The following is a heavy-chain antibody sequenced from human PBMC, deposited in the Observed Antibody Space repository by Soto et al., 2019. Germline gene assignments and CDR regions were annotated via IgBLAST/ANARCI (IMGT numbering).Heavy chain of an antibody. J-gene: IGHJ4*02. CDR1: GNSISSGDY. CDR3: ARTKYYYDSTAYIFDY. Sequence: QVQLQESGPGLVKPSQTLSLTCTVSGNSISSGDYWSWIRQPPGKGLEWIGYIYHSGGTDYNPSLKSRVTMSVDTSQNQFSLKLSSVSAADTAVYYCARTKYYYDSTAYIFDYWGQGALVTVSS. CDR2: IYHSGGT. V-gene: IGHV4-30-4*01. D-gene: IGHD3-22*01.